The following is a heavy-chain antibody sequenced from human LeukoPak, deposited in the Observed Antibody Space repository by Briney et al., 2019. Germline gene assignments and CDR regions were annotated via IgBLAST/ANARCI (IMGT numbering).Heavy chain of an antibody. Sequence: GGSLRLSCGAAGFTFNNYGMNWVRQAPGKGLEWVSSISSSSSYIYYADSVKGRFTISRDNAKNSLYLQMNSLRAEDTAVYYCARDGTVTRSGSFDYWGQGTLVTVSS. CDR2: ISSSSSYI. J-gene: IGHJ4*02. V-gene: IGHV3-21*01. CDR1: GFTFNNYG. CDR3: ARDGTVTRSGSFDY. D-gene: IGHD4-17*01.